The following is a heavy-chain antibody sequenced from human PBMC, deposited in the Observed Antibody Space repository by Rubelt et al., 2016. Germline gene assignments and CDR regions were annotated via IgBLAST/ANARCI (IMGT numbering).Heavy chain of an antibody. D-gene: IGHD3-3*01. CDR3: ARSPRYDFEDNWFDP. J-gene: IGHJ5*02. CDR1: GYTFTSYY. V-gene: IGHV1-46*01. CDR2: INPSGGST. Sequence: QVQLVQSGAEVKKPGASVKVSCKASGYTFTSYYMHWVRQAPGQGLEWMGIINPSGGSTSYEQKFQGRVTMTRDRSTRTVYMELSSLRSEDTAVYYCARSPRYDFEDNWFDPWGQGTLVTVSS.